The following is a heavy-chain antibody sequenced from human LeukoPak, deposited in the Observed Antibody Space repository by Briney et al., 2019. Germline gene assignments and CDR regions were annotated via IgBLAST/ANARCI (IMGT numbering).Heavy chain of an antibody. CDR1: GFAFSSYS. V-gene: IGHV3-21*01. CDR2: ISSSSSYI. J-gene: IGHJ4*02. CDR3: ARESYDFWSGYSDY. D-gene: IGHD3-3*01. Sequence: GGSLRLSCAASGFAFSSYSMNWVREAPGKGLEWVSSISSSSSYIYYADSVKGRFTISRDNAKNSLYLQMNSLRAEDTAVYYCARESYDFWSGYSDYWGQGTLVTVYS.